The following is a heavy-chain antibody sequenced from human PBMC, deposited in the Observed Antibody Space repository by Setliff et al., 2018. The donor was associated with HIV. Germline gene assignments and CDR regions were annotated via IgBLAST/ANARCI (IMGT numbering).Heavy chain of an antibody. CDR2: IWYDGSNK. V-gene: IGHV3-33*03. CDR1: GLVFSTYG. J-gene: IGHJ3*01. CDR3: AKDQYPVIAPAADALDV. Sequence: GESLKISCAASGLVFSTYGMHWVRQAPGRGLEWVALIWYDGSNKHYAESVKGRFTISRDNSKNTVHLEMSSLSGEDTAMYYCAKDQYPVIAPAADALDVWGQGTMVTVSS. D-gene: IGHD2-21*01.